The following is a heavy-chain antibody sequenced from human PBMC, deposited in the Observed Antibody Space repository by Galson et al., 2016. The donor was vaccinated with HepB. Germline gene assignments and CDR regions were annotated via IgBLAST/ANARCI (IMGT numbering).Heavy chain of an antibody. CDR3: AQDHNYDSGTYHDGHWFDP. D-gene: IGHD3-10*01. V-gene: IGHV3-21*04. J-gene: IGHJ5*02. CDR1: GLIFSTHS. CDR2: ISGRSEYI. Sequence: SLRLSCAASGLIFSTHSMNWFRQAPGKGLEWVSSISGRSEYIHHAESMKGRFTISRDNSKNTLYLQMNSLRAEDTAIYYCAQDHNYDSGTYHDGHWFDPWGQGTLVTVSS.